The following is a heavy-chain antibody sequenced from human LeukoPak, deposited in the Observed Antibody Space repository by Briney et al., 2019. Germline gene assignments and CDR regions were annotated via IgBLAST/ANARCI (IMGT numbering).Heavy chain of an antibody. V-gene: IGHV3-48*01. CDR2: ISSSGSTI. J-gene: IGHJ6*02. CDR1: GFTFSSYS. Sequence: GGSLRLSCAASGFTFSSYSMNWVRQAPGKGLEWVSYISSSGSTIYYADSVKGRFTISGDNSKNTLYLQMGSLRAEDMAVYYCARSNYYDSSGYSLRTQYYYYGMDVWGQGTTVTVSS. CDR3: ARSNYYDSSGYSLRTQYYYYGMDV. D-gene: IGHD3-22*01.